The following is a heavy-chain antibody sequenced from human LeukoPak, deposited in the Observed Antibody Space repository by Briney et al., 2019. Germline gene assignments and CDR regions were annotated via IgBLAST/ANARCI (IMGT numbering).Heavy chain of an antibody. CDR3: ARDSHRQYYYDSSGYFFDY. CDR2: IIPIFGTA. V-gene: IGHV1-69*13. Sequence: SVKVSCKASGGTFSSYAISWVRQAPGQGLGWMGGIIPIFGTANYAQKFQGRVTITADESTSTAYMELSSLRSEDTAVYYCARDSHRQYYYDSSGYFFDYWGQGTLVTVSS. D-gene: IGHD3-22*01. CDR1: GGTFSSYA. J-gene: IGHJ4*02.